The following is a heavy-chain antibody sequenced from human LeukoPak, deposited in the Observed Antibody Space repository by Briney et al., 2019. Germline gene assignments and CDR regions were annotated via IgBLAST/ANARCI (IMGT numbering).Heavy chain of an antibody. J-gene: IGHJ6*02. Sequence: PSETLSLTCTVSGGSISSGSYWWSWIRQHPERGLEWIGYHYYSGNTYYNPSLKSRVSISVDTSKNQLSLTLTSVTAAGTAVYYCARGHRTSSAYHYNAMDVWGQGTTVTVSS. CDR1: GGSISSGSYW. V-gene: IGHV4-31*03. D-gene: IGHD2-8*01. CDR3: ARGHRTSSAYHYNAMDV. CDR2: HYYSGNT.